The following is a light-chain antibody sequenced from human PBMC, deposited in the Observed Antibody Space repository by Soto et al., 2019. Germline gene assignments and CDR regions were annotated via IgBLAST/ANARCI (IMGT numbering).Light chain of an antibody. V-gene: IGKV3-20*01. Sequence: EIVLTQSPGTLSLSPGETAALSCRASRSLSDNHLAWYQQRPGQAPRLLIYGSSSRAAGIPDRFRGSGTGTDFTLTIRRLEPVDFGVYYCQQYRDAPHTFGLGTQVDIK. CDR3: QQYRDAPHT. J-gene: IGKJ2*01. CDR2: GSS. CDR1: RSLSDNH.